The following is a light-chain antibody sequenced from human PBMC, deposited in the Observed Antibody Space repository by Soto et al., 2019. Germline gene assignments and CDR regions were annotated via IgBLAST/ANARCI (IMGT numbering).Light chain of an antibody. V-gene: IGKV1-39*01. Sequence: DIQMTQSPSSLSASVGDRVTITCRASQSISSYLNWYQQKQGKXXKXXIYAASSLQSGVPSRFSGSGSGTDLTLTISSLQPEDCATYYCQQSYSTPITFGQGTRLEIK. CDR3: QQSYSTPIT. J-gene: IGKJ5*01. CDR1: QSISSY. CDR2: AAS.